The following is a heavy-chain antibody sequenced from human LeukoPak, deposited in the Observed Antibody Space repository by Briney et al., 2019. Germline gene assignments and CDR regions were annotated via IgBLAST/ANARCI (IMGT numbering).Heavy chain of an antibody. CDR2: IYYSGST. Sequence: WETLSLTCTVSGGSISSSNYYWGWIRQPPGKGLEWIGTIYYSGSTYYTPSLKSRLTISVDTSKNQFSLELTSVTAADTAVYYCAGRECWFFDYWGQGTLVTVSS. CDR3: AGRECWFFDY. J-gene: IGHJ4*02. D-gene: IGHD3-9*01. V-gene: IGHV4-39*01. CDR1: GGSISSSNYY.